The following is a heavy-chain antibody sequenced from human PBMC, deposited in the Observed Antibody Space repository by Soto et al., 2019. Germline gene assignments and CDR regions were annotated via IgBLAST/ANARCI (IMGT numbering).Heavy chain of an antibody. J-gene: IGHJ4*02. V-gene: IGHV3-48*02. Sequence: EVQLVESGGGLVQPGGSLRLSCAASGFTFTSNSMNWVRQAPGKGLEWISYITSSSATIYYADSVKGRFTISRDNAKNSLYLQMNSLRDDDTAMYYCARGRVGTAYFDYWGQGALVTVSS. D-gene: IGHD2-21*02. CDR1: GFTFTSNS. CDR2: ITSSSATI. CDR3: ARGRVGTAYFDY.